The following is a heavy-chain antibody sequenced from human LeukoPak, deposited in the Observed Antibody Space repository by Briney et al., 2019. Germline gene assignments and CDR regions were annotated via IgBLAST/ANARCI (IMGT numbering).Heavy chain of an antibody. D-gene: IGHD6-19*01. J-gene: IGHJ4*02. CDR3: ARAGYSSGWYYFDY. V-gene: IGHV4-59*12. CDR2: IYYCGST. CDR1: GGSISSYY. Sequence: SETLSLTCTVSGGSISSYYWSWIRQPPGKGLEWIGYIYYCGSTNYKPSLKSRVTISVDTSKNQFSLKLSSVTAADTAVYYCARAGYSSGWYYFDYWGQGTLVTVSS.